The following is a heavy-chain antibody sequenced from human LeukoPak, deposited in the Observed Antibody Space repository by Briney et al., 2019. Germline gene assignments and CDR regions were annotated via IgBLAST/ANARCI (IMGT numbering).Heavy chain of an antibody. CDR3: ARGRSSDY. J-gene: IGHJ4*02. V-gene: IGHV4-31*03. CDR2: IYDSGST. CDR1: GDSVASGGYY. D-gene: IGHD6-6*01. Sequence: SETLSLTCTVSGDSVASGGYYWSWIRQHPGKGLEWIGYIYDSGSTYYNPSLKSRVTISVDTSKNQFSLKLSSVTAADTAVYYCARGRSSDYWGQGTLVTVSS.